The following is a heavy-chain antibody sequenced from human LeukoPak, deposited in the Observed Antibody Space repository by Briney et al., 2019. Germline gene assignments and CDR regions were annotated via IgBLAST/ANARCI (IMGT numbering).Heavy chain of an antibody. V-gene: IGHV3-7*01. CDR3: ARDLYYFCYSLDV. CDR1: GFTFCSSW. CDR2: IKRDGSEK. Sequence: GGSLRLSCAASGFTFCSSWMSWVRQAPGKGLEWVANIKRDGSEKYYVDSVKGRFTISRDNAKNSLSLQMNSLRVEDTAVYYCARDLYYFCYSLDVWGQGTTVTVSS. J-gene: IGHJ6*02.